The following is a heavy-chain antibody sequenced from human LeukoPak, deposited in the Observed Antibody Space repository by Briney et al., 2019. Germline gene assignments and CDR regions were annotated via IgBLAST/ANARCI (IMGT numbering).Heavy chain of an antibody. CDR2: ISSSGATI. V-gene: IGHV3-11*01. D-gene: IGHD6-13*01. CDR3: ARDSTTSSWNDY. CDR1: GFTFSNFY. J-gene: IGHJ4*02. Sequence: GGSLRLSCAASGFTFSNFYMSWIRQAPGKGLEWLSYISSSGATISYADSVKGRFTTSRDNAKNSLYLQMNSLRAEDTAMYYCARDSTTSSWNDYWGQGILDTVSS.